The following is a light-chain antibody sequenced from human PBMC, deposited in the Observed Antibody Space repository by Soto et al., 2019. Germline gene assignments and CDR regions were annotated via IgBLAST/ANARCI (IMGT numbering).Light chain of an antibody. V-gene: IGKV3-20*01. CDR2: GAT. CDR1: QSFSSNY. Sequence: EIVLTQSPGTLSLSPGERATLSCRASQSFSSNYLAWYQQRPGQAPRILIYGATTRASGVPARFSGSESGTDFTLTISRLEPEDSAVYYCQQYSSMWTFGQGTKLEIK. J-gene: IGKJ1*01. CDR3: QQYSSMWT.